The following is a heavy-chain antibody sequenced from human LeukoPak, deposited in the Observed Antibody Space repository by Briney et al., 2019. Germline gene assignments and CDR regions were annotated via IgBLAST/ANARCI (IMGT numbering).Heavy chain of an antibody. CDR3: AKDPHIVVVTAISHFDY. D-gene: IGHD2-21*02. CDR2: ISGSGGST. J-gene: IGHJ4*02. V-gene: IGHV3-23*01. CDR1: GFSFSSYA. Sequence: GGSLRLSCAASGFSFSSYAMSWVRQAPGKGLEWVSAISGSGGSTYYADSVKGRFTISRDNSKNTLYLQMNSLRAEDTAVYYCAKDPHIVVVTAISHFDYWGQGTLVTVSS.